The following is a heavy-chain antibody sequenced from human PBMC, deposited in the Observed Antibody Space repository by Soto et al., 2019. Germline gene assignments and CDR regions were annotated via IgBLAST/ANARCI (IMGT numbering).Heavy chain of an antibody. Sequence: GGSLRLSCAASGFTFSSYWMHWVRQAPGKGLVWVSRINSDGSSTSYADSVKGRFTISRDNAKNTLYLQMNSLRAEDTAVYYCASYRVVPAATTLYYFDYWGQGTLVTVSS. CDR3: ASYRVVPAATTLYYFDY. D-gene: IGHD2-2*01. CDR2: INSDGSST. J-gene: IGHJ4*02. V-gene: IGHV3-74*01. CDR1: GFTFSSYW.